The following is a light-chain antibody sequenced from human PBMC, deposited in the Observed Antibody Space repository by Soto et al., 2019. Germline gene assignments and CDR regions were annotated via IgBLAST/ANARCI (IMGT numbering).Light chain of an antibody. CDR2: GTS. J-gene: IGKJ1*01. V-gene: IGKV3-20*01. CDR1: QSVSSSY. Sequence: EIVLTQSPGTLSLSPWERATLSCRASQSVSSSYLAWYQQKPGQAPRLLIYGTSSRATGIPDRFSGSGSGTKFTLTIRSLQAEDFGVYYCQQYNNWPRTFGQGTKVDIK. CDR3: QQYNNWPRT.